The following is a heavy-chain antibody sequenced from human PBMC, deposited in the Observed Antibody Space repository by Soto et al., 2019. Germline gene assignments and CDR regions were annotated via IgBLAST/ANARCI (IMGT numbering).Heavy chain of an antibody. CDR1: GGSFSGYY. CDR2: INHSGST. CDR3: ARANPRYCSSTSCYPRPAKMDV. V-gene: IGHV4-34*01. D-gene: IGHD2-2*01. J-gene: IGHJ6*04. Sequence: SETLSLTCAVYGGSFSGYYWSWIRQPPGKGLEWIGEINHSGSTNYKPSLKSRVTISVDTSKNQFSLKLSSVTAADTAVYYCARANPRYCSSTSCYPRPAKMDVWGKGPTVTVSS.